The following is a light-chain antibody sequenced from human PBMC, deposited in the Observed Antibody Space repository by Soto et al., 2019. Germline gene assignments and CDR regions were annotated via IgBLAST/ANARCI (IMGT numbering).Light chain of an antibody. CDR1: SGDIGSYNR. Sequence: QSVLTQPASGSGSPGQSITISCIGTSGDIGSYNRVSWYQQHPGKAPKLIIYEVTDRPSGVSNRFSGSKSGNTASLTISGLQAEDEAEYYCSSYTNINTRACVFGTGTKVTVL. J-gene: IGLJ1*01. CDR3: SSYTNINTRACV. V-gene: IGLV2-14*01. CDR2: EVT.